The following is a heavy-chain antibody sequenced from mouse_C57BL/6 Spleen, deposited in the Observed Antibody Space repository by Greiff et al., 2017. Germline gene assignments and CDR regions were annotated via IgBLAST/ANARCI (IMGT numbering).Heavy chain of an antibody. CDR1: GYTFTSYW. D-gene: IGHD2-5*01. V-gene: IGHV1-50*01. CDR2: IDPSDSYT. J-gene: IGHJ1*03. Sequence: VQLQQPGAELVKPGASVKLSCKASGYTFTSYWMQWVKQRPGQGLEWIGEIDPSDSYTNYNQKFKGKATLTVDTSSSTAYMQLSSLTSEDAAVYYCARGDSNYVNWYFDVWGTGTTVTVSS. CDR3: ARGDSNYVNWYFDV.